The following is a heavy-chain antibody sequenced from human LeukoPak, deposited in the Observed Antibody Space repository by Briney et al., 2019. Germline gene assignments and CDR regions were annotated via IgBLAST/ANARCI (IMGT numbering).Heavy chain of an antibody. CDR2: ISGSGGST. J-gene: IGHJ4*02. Sequence: GGSLRLSCTASGFIFGDYAMSWVRQAPGKGLEWVSTISGSGGSTYYADSVKGRFTISRDNSKNTLYLQMNSLRAEDTAVYYCAKRYYYGSGSYYQEYYFDYWGQGTLVTVSS. D-gene: IGHD3-10*01. CDR3: AKRYYYGSGSYYQEYYFDY. CDR1: GFIFGDYA. V-gene: IGHV3-23*01.